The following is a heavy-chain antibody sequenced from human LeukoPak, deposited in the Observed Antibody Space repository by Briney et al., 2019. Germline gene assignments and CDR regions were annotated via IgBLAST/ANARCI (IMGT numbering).Heavy chain of an antibody. CDR2: IYSGGST. CDR3: ARVRRGVVVVAATPNYYYYMDV. CDR1: GFTVSSNY. J-gene: IGHJ6*03. D-gene: IGHD2-15*01. Sequence: PGGSLRLSCAASGFTVSSNYMSWVRQAPGKGLEWVSVIYSGGSTYYADSVKGRFTISRDNSKNTLYLQMNSLRAEDTAVYYCARVRRGVVVVAATPNYYYYMDVWGKGTTVTISS. V-gene: IGHV3-66*01.